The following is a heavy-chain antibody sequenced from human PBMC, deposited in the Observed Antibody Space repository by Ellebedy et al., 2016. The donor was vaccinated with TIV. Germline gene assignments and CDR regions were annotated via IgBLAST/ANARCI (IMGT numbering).Heavy chain of an antibody. J-gene: IGHJ6*03. CDR1: GFRFSSYA. CDR2: ISSLSQTL. CDR3: ARGAPNHSHYAAV. Sequence: GESLKISCEGSGFRFSSYAMTWVRQAPGKGLEWVAYISSLSQTLYYADSVKGRFVVSRDNAKNSLYLQMFSLRPEDTALYYCARGAPNHSHYAAVWGKGTSVTVS. V-gene: IGHV3-48*04.